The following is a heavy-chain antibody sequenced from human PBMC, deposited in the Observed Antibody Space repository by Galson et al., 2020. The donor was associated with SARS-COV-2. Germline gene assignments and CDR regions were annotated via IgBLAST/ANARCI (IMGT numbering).Heavy chain of an antibody. CDR2: ISTSGTT. Sequence: SETLSLTCTVSGGSISSITYYWSWIRQPAGKGLEWIGGISTSGTTNYNPSLKSRVTISVDTSKNQFSLKLTSVTAADTAVYYCARDSDSGSEFFVGDVFDIWGQGTMVTVSS. V-gene: IGHV4-61*02. D-gene: IGHD1-26*01. CDR1: GGSISSITYY. J-gene: IGHJ3*02. CDR3: ARDSDSGSEFFVGDVFDI.